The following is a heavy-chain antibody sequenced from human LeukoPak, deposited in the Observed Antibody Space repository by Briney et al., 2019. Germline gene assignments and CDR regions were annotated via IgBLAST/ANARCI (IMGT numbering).Heavy chain of an antibody. Sequence: ASVTVSCKASGYTFTSYYMHWVRQAPGQGLEWMGIINPSGGSTSYAQKFQGRVTMTRDTSTSTVYMELSSLRSEDTAVYYCARALFVVVEWFDPWGQGTLVTVSS. CDR1: GYTFTSYY. J-gene: IGHJ5*02. CDR2: INPSGGST. CDR3: ARALFVVVEWFDP. V-gene: IGHV1-46*01. D-gene: IGHD2-2*01.